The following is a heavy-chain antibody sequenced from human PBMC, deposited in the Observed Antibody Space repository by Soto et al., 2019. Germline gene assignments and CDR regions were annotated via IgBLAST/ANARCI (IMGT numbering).Heavy chain of an antibody. J-gene: IGHJ2*01. V-gene: IGHV3-21*04. CDR2: ITTSSSYT. CDR3: AKEPVGPDWYFDL. Sequence: GGLMRLSCAAFGFNFTSYSMNRVRQAPGKGLEWVSSITTSSSYTSYADSVQGRFTISRDTSKNSLYLQMNSLRAEDTAVYNCAKEPVGPDWYFDLWGRGTLVTVSS. CDR1: GFNFTSYS.